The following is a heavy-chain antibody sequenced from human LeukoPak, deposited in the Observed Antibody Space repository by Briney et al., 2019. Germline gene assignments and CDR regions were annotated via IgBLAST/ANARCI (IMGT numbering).Heavy chain of an antibody. V-gene: IGHV3-7*05. CDR3: ARTYGDY. D-gene: IGHD4-17*01. J-gene: IGHJ4*02. CDR1: GFSFSDYG. Sequence: QPGGSLRLSCAASGFSFSDYGMTWVCQAPGKGLEWVANIKEDGSEKLYVDSVKGRFTISRDNAKNSLYLQMNSLKAEDTAVYYCARTYGDYWGQGTLVTVSS. CDR2: IKEDGSEK.